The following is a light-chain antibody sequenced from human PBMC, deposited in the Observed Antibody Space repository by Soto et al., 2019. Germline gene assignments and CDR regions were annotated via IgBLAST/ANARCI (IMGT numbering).Light chain of an antibody. CDR3: QQYGYWPGA. Sequence: EIVMTQSPPTLSVSPGDRATLSCRASQSVGSKLAWSQQRPGQAPRLLIYDASNRATGIPARFSGSVSGTEFSPTISSLQSDEFAVYSGQQYGYWPGAFGGQTQVQIK. J-gene: IGKJ4*01. CDR1: QSVGSK. CDR2: DAS. V-gene: IGKV3D-15*01.